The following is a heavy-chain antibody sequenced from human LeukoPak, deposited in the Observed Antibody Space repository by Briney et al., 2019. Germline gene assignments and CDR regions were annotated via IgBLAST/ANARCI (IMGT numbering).Heavy chain of an antibody. CDR3: ARELLHDNWFDP. V-gene: IGHV3-30*03. CDR1: GFTFSSYG. Sequence: PGGSLRLSCAASGFTFSSYGMHWVRQAPGKGLEWVAVISYDGSNKYYADSVKGRFTISRDNSKNSLYLQMNSPRAEDTALYYCARELLHDNWFDPWGQGTLVTVSS. J-gene: IGHJ5*02. CDR2: ISYDGSNK. D-gene: IGHD2-15*01.